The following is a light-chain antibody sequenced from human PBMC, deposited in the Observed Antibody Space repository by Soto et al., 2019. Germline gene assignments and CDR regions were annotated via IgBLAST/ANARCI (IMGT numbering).Light chain of an antibody. Sequence: DIQMTQSPSTLSASVGDRVTITCRASQSISSWLAWYQQKPGKAPKLLIYKASSLESGVPSRFSGSGSGTEFTLTISRLEPEDFGVYYCHQYGNSPWTFGQGTKVDIK. CDR2: KAS. CDR3: HQYGNSPWT. J-gene: IGKJ1*01. CDR1: QSISSW. V-gene: IGKV1-5*03.